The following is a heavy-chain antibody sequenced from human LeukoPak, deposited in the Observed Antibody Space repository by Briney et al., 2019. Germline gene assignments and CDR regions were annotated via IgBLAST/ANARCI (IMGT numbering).Heavy chain of an antibody. CDR3: ARGGGGITIFGVVITYYYYYGMDV. D-gene: IGHD3-3*01. V-gene: IGHV1-8*01. CDR2: MNPNSGNT. J-gene: IGHJ6*02. Sequence: ASVKVSCKASGYTFTSYDINWVRQATGQGLEWMGWMNPNSGNTGYAQKFQGRVTMTRNTSISTAYMELSSLRSEDTAVYYCARGGGGITIFGVVITYYYYYGMDVWGQGTTVTVS. CDR1: GYTFTSYD.